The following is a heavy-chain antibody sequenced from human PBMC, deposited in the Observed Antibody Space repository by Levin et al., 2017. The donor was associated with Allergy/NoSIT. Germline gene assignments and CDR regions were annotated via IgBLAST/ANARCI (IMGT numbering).Heavy chain of an antibody. CDR1: GFTFSDYY. J-gene: IGHJ2*01. D-gene: IGHD4-17*01. V-gene: IGHV3-11*01. CDR2: ISSSGSTI. Sequence: GESLKISCAASGFTFSDYYMSWIRQAPGKGLEWVSYISSSGSTIYYADSVKGRFTISRDNAKNSLYLQMNSLRAEDTAVYYCARDGDYGDYESDWYFDLWGRGTLVTVSS. CDR3: ARDGDYGDYESDWYFDL.